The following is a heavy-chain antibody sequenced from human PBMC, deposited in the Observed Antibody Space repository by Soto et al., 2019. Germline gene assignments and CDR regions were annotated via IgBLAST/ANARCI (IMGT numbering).Heavy chain of an antibody. CDR1: GGSISSSSYY. V-gene: IGHV4-39*01. CDR2: IYYSGST. D-gene: IGHD5-12*01. CDR3: ARHGAWSGYDKIDY. J-gene: IGHJ4*02. Sequence: QLQLQESGPGLVKPSETLSLTCTVSGGSISSSSYYWGWIRQPPGKGLEWIGSIYYSGSTYYNPSLKSRVTISVDTSKNQFSLKLSSVTAADTAVYYCARHGAWSGYDKIDYWGQGTLVTVSS.